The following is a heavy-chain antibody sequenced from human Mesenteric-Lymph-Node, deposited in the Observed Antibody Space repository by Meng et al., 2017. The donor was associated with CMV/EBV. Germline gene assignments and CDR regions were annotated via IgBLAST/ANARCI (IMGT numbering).Heavy chain of an antibody. Sequence: GESLKISCAASGFTFGSYAMNWVRQAPGQGLEWVAGISFDGDGRYDADSVKGRFTISRDNSKNTLFLQMNSLRPEDTAVYYCARAVAAAEYFDLWGQGTLVTVSS. D-gene: IGHD6-13*01. CDR2: ISFDGDGR. CDR3: ARAVAAAEYFDL. J-gene: IGHJ4*02. CDR1: GFTFGSYA. V-gene: IGHV3-30-3*01.